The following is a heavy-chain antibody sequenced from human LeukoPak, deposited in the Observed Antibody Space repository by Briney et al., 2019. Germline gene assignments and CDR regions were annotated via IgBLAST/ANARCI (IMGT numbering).Heavy chain of an antibody. Sequence: PGGSLRLSCAASGFTFSNYWMSWVRQAPGKGLEWVANINQDGSGKYHVDSVQGRFTISRDNAENSLYLQMNSLRAGDTAVYYCATEGKYYDLDYWGQGTLVTVSS. CDR3: ATEGKYYDLDY. D-gene: IGHD3-22*01. J-gene: IGHJ4*02. CDR1: GFTFSNYW. CDR2: INQDGSGK. V-gene: IGHV3-7*01.